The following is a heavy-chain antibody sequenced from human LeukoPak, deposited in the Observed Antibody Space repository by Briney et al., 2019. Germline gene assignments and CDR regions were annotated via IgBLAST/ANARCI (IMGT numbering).Heavy chain of an antibody. CDR2: ISSSGRTM. V-gene: IGHV3-48*03. J-gene: IGHJ4*02. Sequence: GGSLRLSCAASGFIFSSYEMSWVRQAPGKGLEWASYISSSGRTMYYADSVKGRFTVSRDNAKNSLYLQMNSLRAEDTAIYYCARDNYSGSRYFDYWGQGTLVTVSS. CDR3: ARDNYSGSRYFDY. D-gene: IGHD1-26*01. CDR1: GFIFSSYE.